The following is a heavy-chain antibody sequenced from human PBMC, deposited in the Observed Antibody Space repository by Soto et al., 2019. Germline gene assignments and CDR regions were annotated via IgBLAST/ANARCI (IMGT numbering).Heavy chain of an antibody. D-gene: IGHD6-13*01. V-gene: IGHV3-64*01. J-gene: IGHJ4*02. CDR1: GFTFSSYA. CDR2: ISSNGGST. Sequence: GGSLRLSCASSGFTFSSYAMHLVRQAPGKGLEYVSAISSNGGSTYYANSVKGRFTISRDNSKNTLYLQMGSLRAEDMAVYYCARQSYSSYYFDYWGQGTLVTVSS. CDR3: ARQSYSSYYFDY.